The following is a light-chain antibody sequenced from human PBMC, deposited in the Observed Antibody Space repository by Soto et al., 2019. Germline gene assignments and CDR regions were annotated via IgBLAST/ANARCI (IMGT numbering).Light chain of an antibody. Sequence: DIQMTQSPSSLSASVGDRVTITCRASQSISSYLNWYQQKPGKDPKLLIYDASSLQSGVPSRFSGSGSGTDFTLTISSLQPEDFATYYCQQSYSTPYTFGQGTKLEIK. CDR1: QSISSY. CDR3: QQSYSTPYT. J-gene: IGKJ2*01. V-gene: IGKV1-39*01. CDR2: DAS.